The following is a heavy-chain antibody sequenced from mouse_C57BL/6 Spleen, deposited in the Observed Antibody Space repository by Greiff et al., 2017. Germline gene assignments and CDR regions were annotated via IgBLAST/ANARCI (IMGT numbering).Heavy chain of an antibody. CDR1: GYTFTDYE. Sequence: QVQLKESGAELVRPGASVTLSCKASGYTFTDYEMHWVKQTPVHGLEWIGAIDPETGGTAYNQKFKGKAILTADKSSSTAYMELRSLTSEDSAVSYCTISPTVVADYFDYWGQVTTLTVSS. CDR3: TISPTVVADYFDY. J-gene: IGHJ2*01. V-gene: IGHV1-15*01. CDR2: IDPETGGT. D-gene: IGHD1-1*01.